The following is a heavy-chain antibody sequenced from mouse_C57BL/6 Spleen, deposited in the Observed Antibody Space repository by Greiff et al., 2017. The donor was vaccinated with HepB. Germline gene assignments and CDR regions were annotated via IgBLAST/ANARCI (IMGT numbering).Heavy chain of an antibody. J-gene: IGHJ2*01. Sequence: VQGAESGAELVRPGASVTLSCKASGYTFTDYEMHWVKQTPVHGLEWIGAIDPETGGTAYNQKFKGKAILTADKSSSTAYMELRSLTSEDSAVYYCTRGIGNYWGQGTTLTVSS. CDR3: TRGIGNY. D-gene: IGHD2-14*01. CDR2: IDPETGGT. V-gene: IGHV1-15*01. CDR1: GYTFTDYE.